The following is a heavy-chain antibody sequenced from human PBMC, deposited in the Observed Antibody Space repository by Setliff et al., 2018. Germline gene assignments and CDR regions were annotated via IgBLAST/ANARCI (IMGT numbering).Heavy chain of an antibody. CDR3: ATLAVAGAGTFDL. J-gene: IGHJ4*02. CDR2: FYYYTGKT. D-gene: IGHD6-19*01. V-gene: IGHV4-38-2*01. CDR1: GFTISSGYY. Sequence: LSLTCDVSGFTISSGYYWGRVRQPPGMGLEWVGSFYYYTGKTYYNPSLKGRVGISADVSKNQLSLRLTSVVAADTAVYYCATLAVAGAGTFDLWGQGTLVTVSS.